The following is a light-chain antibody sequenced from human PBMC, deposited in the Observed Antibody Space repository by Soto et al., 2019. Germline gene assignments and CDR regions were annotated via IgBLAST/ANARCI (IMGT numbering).Light chain of an antibody. V-gene: IGKV3-20*01. Sequence: EIVLTQSPGTLSLSPGERATLSCRASESVSTGYLAWYQQKPGQAPRLLIYGASNRATGIPDRFSGSGSGTDFTLTISSLEPEDFTVYYCQQHGSSPWAFGQGTKVEI. CDR3: QQHGSSPWA. J-gene: IGKJ1*01. CDR1: ESVSTGY. CDR2: GAS.